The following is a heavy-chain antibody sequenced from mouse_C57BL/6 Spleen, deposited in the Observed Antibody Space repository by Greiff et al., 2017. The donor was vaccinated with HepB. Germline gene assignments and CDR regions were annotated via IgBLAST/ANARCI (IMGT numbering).Heavy chain of an antibody. D-gene: IGHD2-5*01. Sequence: QVQLKESGAELARPGASVKLSCKASGYTFTSYGISWVKQRTGQGLEWIGEIYPRSGNTYYNEKFKGKATLTADKSSSTAYMELRSLTSEDSAVYFCARGGYSNYDSYWGQGTLVTVSA. J-gene: IGHJ3*01. V-gene: IGHV1-81*01. CDR3: ARGGYSNYDSY. CDR2: IYPRSGNT. CDR1: GYTFTSYG.